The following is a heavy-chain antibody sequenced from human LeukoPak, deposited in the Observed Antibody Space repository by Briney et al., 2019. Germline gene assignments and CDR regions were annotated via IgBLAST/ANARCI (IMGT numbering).Heavy chain of an antibody. CDR2: ISWNSGSI. V-gene: IGHV3-9*01. CDR1: GFTFDDYA. J-gene: IGHJ4*02. D-gene: IGHD6-6*01. Sequence: PGRSLRLSCAASGFTFDDYAMHWVRQAPGKGLEWVSGISWNSGSIGYADSVKGRFTISRDNAKNSLYLQMNSLRAEDTAVYYCARGAIAARDFDYWGQGTLVTVSS. CDR3: ARGAIAARDFDY.